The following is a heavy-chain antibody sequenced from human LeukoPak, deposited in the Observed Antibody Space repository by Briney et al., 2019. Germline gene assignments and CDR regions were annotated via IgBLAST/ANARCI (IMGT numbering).Heavy chain of an antibody. D-gene: IGHD4-17*01. Sequence: SVKVSCKASGGTFSSYAISWVRQAPGQGLEWMGGIIPIFGTANYAQKFQGRVTITADKSTSTAYMGLSSLRSEDTAVYYCARISIGVYGDYYYGMDVWGKGTTVTVSS. CDR1: GGTFSSYA. CDR2: IIPIFGTA. V-gene: IGHV1-69*06. J-gene: IGHJ6*04. CDR3: ARISIGVYGDYYYGMDV.